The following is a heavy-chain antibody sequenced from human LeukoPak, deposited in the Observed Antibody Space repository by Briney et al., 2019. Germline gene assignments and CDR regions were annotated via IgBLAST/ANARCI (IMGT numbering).Heavy chain of an antibody. V-gene: IGHV4-34*01. D-gene: IGHD1-1*01. Sequence: PSETLSLTCAVYGGSFSGYYWSWIRQPPGKGLEWIGEINHSGSTNYNPSLKSRVTISVDTSKNQFSLKLSSVTAADTAVYYCARAGPRGTSPFDYWGQGTLVTVSS. CDR1: GGSFSGYY. J-gene: IGHJ4*02. CDR3: ARAGPRGTSPFDY. CDR2: INHSGST.